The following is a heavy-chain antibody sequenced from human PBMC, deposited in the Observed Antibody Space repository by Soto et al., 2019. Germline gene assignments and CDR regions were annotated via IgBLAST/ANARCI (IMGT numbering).Heavy chain of an antibody. CDR1: EYSCTTDC. D-gene: IGHD3-3*01. Sequence: PGESLNISCERSEYSCTTDCVGLVRQMRGKGLEWMGIIYPCDSDTRYSPSLQGQVTISAAKSISTAYLQWSSLKASDTAMYYCARLSRHDFWSGYYGGPDYWGQRTLVTVSS. CDR2: IYPCDSDT. J-gene: IGHJ4*02. CDR3: ARLSRHDFWSGYYGGPDY. V-gene: IGHV5-51*01.